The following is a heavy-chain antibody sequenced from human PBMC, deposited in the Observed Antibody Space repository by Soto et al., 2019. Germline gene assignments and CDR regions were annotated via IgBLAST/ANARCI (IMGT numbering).Heavy chain of an antibody. J-gene: IGHJ5*02. CDR2: VNAYNGNT. D-gene: IGHD3-10*01. CDR3: AREHYGNSAWFDP. CDR1: GYTFTSYG. Sequence: AASVKVSCKASGYTFTSYGISWVRQAPGQGLEWMGWVNAYNGNTDYAQKFQGRVTMTTDTSTSTAYMELRSLRSDDTAVYYCAREHYGNSAWFDPWGQGTLVTVSS. V-gene: IGHV1-18*01.